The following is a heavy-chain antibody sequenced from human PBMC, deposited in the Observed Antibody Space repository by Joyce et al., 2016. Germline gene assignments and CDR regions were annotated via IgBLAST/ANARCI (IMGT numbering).Heavy chain of an antibody. V-gene: IGHV4-59*08. CDR1: GGYINSYY. Sequence: QVQLQESGPGLVKPSETLSLTCTVSGGYINSYYWSWIRQSPGKGLDWIGYIYYSDNTNYNPSLKSRVAISVDMSKKKFSLKLTSVTAADAAVYYCARQGASRSAAFDVWGQGTMVTVSS. J-gene: IGHJ3*01. D-gene: IGHD3-3*01. CDR2: IYYSDNT. CDR3: ARQGASRSAAFDV.